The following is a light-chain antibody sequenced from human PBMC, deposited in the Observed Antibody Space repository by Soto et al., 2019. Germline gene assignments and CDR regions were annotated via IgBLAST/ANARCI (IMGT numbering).Light chain of an antibody. Sequence: DIQMTQSPSSLSASVGDRVTITCRASQSISIWLGGYQQKPGKAPKVLIYQASNLESGVASRFSGSGSGTEFTFTICSLQPDDFATYYCQHYSGDSATFGQGTKVEIK. V-gene: IGKV1-5*03. CDR1: QSISIW. CDR2: QAS. J-gene: IGKJ1*01. CDR3: QHYSGDSAT.